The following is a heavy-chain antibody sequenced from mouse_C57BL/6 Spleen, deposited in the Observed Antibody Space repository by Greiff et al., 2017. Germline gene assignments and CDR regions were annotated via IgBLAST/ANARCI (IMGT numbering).Heavy chain of an antibody. CDR2: IWSDGST. CDR3: ARHLGYSNQVFAY. CDR1: GFSLTSYG. D-gene: IGHD2-5*01. Sequence: VKLMESGPGLVAPSQSLSITCTVSGFSLTSYGVHWVRQPPGKGLEWLVVIWSDGSTTYNSALKSRLSISKDNSKSQVFLKMNSLQTDDTAMYYCARHLGYSNQVFAYWGQGTLVTVSA. V-gene: IGHV2-6-1*01. J-gene: IGHJ3*01.